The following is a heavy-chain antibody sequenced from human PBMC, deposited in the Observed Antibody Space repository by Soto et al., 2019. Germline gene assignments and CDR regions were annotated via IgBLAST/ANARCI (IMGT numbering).Heavy chain of an antibody. CDR1: GGSFSGYY. J-gene: IGHJ4*02. D-gene: IGHD3-22*01. Sequence: ETLSLTCAVYGGSFSGYYWSWIRQPPGKGLEWIGEINHSGSTNYNPSLKSRVTISVDTSKNQFSLKLSSVTAADTAVYYCRPAYDSSGYYFDYWGQGTLVTVSS. CDR3: RPAYDSSGYYFDY. V-gene: IGHV4-34*01. CDR2: INHSGST.